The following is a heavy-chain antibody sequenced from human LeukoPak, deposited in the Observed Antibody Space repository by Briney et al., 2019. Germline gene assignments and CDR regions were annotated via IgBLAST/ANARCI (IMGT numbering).Heavy chain of an antibody. CDR1: GFTLRTYL. Sequence: PGGSLRLSCALTGFTLRTYLIHWVRHSPGRGLEWGARINDEGSRISYADSVRGRFTISRDKAKKTAYLQMNTLRAEDTALYYCARDPGYYYYGMDVWGQGTTVVVSS. V-gene: IGHV3-74*01. J-gene: IGHJ6*02. CDR2: INDEGSRI. CDR3: ARDPGYYYYGMDV.